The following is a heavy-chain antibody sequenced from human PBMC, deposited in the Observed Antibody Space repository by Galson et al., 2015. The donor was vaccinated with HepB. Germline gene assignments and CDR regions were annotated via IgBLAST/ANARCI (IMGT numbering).Heavy chain of an antibody. J-gene: IGHJ4*02. CDR1: GASFSGYY. CDR2: INHGGIT. CDR3: ARAGDNSGYHGQHFDY. D-gene: IGHD3-22*01. Sequence: ATLSLTCAVYGASFSGYYWSWIRQPPGKGLEWIGQINHGGITKYNPSLKSRVTLSVDTSKNQVSLRLNSVTAADSAIYYCARAGDNSGYHGQHFDYWGQGALVTVSS. V-gene: IGHV4-34*01.